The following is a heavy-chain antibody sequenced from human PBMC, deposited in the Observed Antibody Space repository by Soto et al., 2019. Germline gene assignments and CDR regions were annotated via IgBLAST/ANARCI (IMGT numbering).Heavy chain of an antibody. Sequence: QVQLVESGGGVVQPGRSLRLSCAASGFTFSGYGMHWVRQAPGKGLEWVAVISNDGSNKYYVDSVKGRFTISRDNSKNRLDLQINSLRAEETAVYYCAKDRVSENTVGWPKGHGGKGPLVTAS. V-gene: IGHV3-30*18. CDR3: AKDRVSENTVGWPKGH. CDR1: GFTFSGYG. D-gene: IGHD6-19*01. J-gene: IGHJ4*02. CDR2: ISNDGSNK.